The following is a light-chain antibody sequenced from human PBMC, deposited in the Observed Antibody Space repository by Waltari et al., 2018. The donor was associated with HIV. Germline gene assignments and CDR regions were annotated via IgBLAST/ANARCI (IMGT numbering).Light chain of an antibody. CDR2: EVS. CDR1: SSDIGYFDY. J-gene: IGLJ1*01. CDR3: CSYAGTYTYV. V-gene: IGLV2-11*01. Sequence: QSALTQPRSVSGSPGQSVTIPCTGTSSDIGYFDYFSWYQQYPGKAPKVIIYEVSQRPSGVPDRFTASKSGITASLTISGLQDEDEADYYCCSYAGTYTYVFGTGTTVTVL.